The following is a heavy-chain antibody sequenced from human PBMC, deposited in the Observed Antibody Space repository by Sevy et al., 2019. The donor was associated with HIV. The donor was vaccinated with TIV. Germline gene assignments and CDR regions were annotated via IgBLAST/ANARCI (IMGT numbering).Heavy chain of an antibody. Sequence: GGSLRLSCSASGFTFSDYYMSWIRQAPGKGLEWVSYISTSSTYTNHADSVKGRFTISRDNANNSLYLQMNSLRAKDTAVYFCARVRYKYGSYYFDYWGQGTLVTVSS. D-gene: IGHD5-18*01. J-gene: IGHJ4*02. V-gene: IGHV3-11*06. CDR1: GFTFSDYY. CDR2: ISTSSTYT. CDR3: ARVRYKYGSYYFDY.